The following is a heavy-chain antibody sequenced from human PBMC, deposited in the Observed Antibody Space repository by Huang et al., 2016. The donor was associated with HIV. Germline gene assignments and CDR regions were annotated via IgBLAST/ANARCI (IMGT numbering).Heavy chain of an antibody. D-gene: IGHD1-1*01. J-gene: IGHJ4*02. CDR1: GCMFRTYS. Sequence: QVQLVESGGGVVHPGRALRLSCAASGCMFRTYSMHWVRQAPGGGLEWLAVVSYDGNNKHYADSVMDRFTISRDNSKNTLHLQVSSLRPEDTAVYYCARDTGQLSYGAPGSWGLGTLVTVSS. CDR3: ARDTGQLSYGAPGS. CDR2: VSYDGNNK. V-gene: IGHV3-30*15.